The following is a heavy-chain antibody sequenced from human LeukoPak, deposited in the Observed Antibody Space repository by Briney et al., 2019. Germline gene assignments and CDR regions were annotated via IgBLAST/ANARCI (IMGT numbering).Heavy chain of an antibody. V-gene: IGHV3-23*01. CDR1: GFTFSSYA. Sequence: PGGSLRLSCAASGFTFSSYAMSWVRQAPGKGLEWVSAISGSGGSTYCADSVKGRFTISRDNSKNTLYLQMNSLRAEDTAVYYCARMWELPYYFDYWGQGTLVTVSS. D-gene: IGHD1-26*01. CDR3: ARMWELPYYFDY. CDR2: ISGSGGST. J-gene: IGHJ4*02.